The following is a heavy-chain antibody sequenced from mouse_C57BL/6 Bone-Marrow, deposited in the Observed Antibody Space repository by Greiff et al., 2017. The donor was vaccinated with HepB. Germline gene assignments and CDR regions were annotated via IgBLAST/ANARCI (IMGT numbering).Heavy chain of an antibody. CDR3: TRDQGAQAPFAY. CDR2: ISSGGDYI. CDR1: GFTFSSYA. J-gene: IGHJ3*01. V-gene: IGHV5-9-1*02. Sequence: EVKLVESGEGLVKPGGSLKLSCAASGFTFSSYAMSWVRQTPEKRLEWVAYISSGGDYIYYADTVKGRFTISRDNARNTLYLQMSSLKSEDTAMYYCTRDQGAQAPFAYWGQGTLVTVSA. D-gene: IGHD3-2*02.